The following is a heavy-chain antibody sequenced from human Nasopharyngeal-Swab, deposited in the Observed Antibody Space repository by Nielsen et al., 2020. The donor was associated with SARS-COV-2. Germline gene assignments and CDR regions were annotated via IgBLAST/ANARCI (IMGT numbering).Heavy chain of an antibody. CDR3: ASTPLDSSGYYYAFHY. V-gene: IGHV3-30-3*01. CDR2: ISYDGSNK. CDR1: GFTFSRYT. J-gene: IGHJ4*02. D-gene: IGHD3-22*01. Sequence: GGSLTLSCAASGFTFSRYTMHWVRQAPGKGLEWVAVISYDGSNKYYADSVKGRFTITRDISKNTLYLQMNSLRAEDTAVFYCASTPLDSSGYYYAFHYWGRGTRVSVAS.